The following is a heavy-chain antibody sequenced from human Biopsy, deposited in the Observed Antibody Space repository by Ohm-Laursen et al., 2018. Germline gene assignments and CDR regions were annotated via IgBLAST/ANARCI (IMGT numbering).Heavy chain of an antibody. CDR1: GYSFTSYY. CDR3: ARNTGWYGDLYYFDY. CDR2: INPSGSTT. V-gene: IGHV1-46*01. J-gene: IGHJ4*02. Sequence: SVKVSCKASGYSFTSYYMHWVRQAPGQGLEWMGMINPSGSTTSYPQIFQGRVTMTRDTSKSTVYMELSSLRSADTAVYFCARNTGWYGDLYYFDYWGQGTLVTVFS. D-gene: IGHD6-19*01.